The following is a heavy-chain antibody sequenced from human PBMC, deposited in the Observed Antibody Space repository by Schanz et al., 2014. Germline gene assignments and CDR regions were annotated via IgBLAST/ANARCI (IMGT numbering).Heavy chain of an antibody. Sequence: EVQLLESGGGLVQPGGSLRLSCAASGFTFRGYAMSWVRQAPGRGLEWVSIISGSGGNTYYADAVRGRFTISRDNSKNTLILQMNSLRAEDTAVYYCARDFLLAQLSYSHCYYAMDVWGQGTTVTVSS. V-gene: IGHV3-23*01. CDR3: ARDFLLAQLSYSHCYYAMDV. CDR2: ISGSGGNT. D-gene: IGHD1-26*01. CDR1: GFTFRGYA. J-gene: IGHJ6*02.